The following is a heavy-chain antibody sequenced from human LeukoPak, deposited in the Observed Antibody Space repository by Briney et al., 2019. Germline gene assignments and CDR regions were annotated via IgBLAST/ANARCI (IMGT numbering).Heavy chain of an antibody. Sequence: GGSLRLSCAASGFIFSNYAMSWVRQAPGKGLEWVSAIVGRGSSTYYADSVKGRFAISRDNSKNTLYLQLNRLRAEDTAVYNCAKWGDYDILTGYYDSDYWGQGTLVTVSS. CDR2: IVGRGSST. D-gene: IGHD3-9*01. CDR3: AKWGDYDILTGYYDSDY. J-gene: IGHJ4*02. CDR1: GFIFSNYA. V-gene: IGHV3-23*01.